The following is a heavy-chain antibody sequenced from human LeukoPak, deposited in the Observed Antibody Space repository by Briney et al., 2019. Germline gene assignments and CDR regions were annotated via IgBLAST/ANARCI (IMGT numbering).Heavy chain of an antibody. CDR2: IYHSGST. D-gene: IGHD1-14*01. CDR3: ARSNHPRYYFDY. V-gene: IGHV4-30-2*01. J-gene: IGHJ4*02. Sequence: SETLSLTCAVSGGSISSGGYSWSWIRQPPGKGLEWIGYIYHSGSTYYNPSLKSRVTVSVDRSKNQFSLKLSSVTAADTAVYYCARSNHPRYYFDYWGQGTLVTVSS. CDR1: GGSISSGGYS.